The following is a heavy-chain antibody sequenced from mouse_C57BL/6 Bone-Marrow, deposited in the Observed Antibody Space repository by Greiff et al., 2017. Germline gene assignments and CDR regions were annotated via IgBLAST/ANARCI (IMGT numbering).Heavy chain of an antibody. CDR3: TRVWGWLLRGGTFFAY. D-gene: IGHD2-3*01. CDR1: GFTFSSYA. Sequence: EVQLVESGEGLVKPGGSLKLSCAASGFTFSSYAMSWVRQTPEKRLEWVAYISSGGDYIYYADTVKGRFTISRDNARNTLYLQMSSLKSEDTATYYCTRVWGWLLRGGTFFAYWGQGTLVTVSA. V-gene: IGHV5-9-1*02. CDR2: ISSGGDYI. J-gene: IGHJ3*01.